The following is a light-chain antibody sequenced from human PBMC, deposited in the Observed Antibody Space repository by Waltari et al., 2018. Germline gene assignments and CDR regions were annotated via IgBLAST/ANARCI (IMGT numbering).Light chain of an antibody. V-gene: IGKV3-20*01. CDR2: GAS. CDR1: QSVSSSY. J-gene: IGKJ2*01. Sequence: ESVMTQSPGTLSLSPGERATLSWRASQSVSSSYLAWYQQRPGQAPRLLIYGASSRATGVPDRFSASGSGTDFTLTISRLEPEDFAVYYCQQYGNSPIYTFGQGTKLEI. CDR3: QQYGNSPIYT.